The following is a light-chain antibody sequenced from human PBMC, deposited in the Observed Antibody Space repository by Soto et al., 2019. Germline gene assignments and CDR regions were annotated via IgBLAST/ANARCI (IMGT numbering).Light chain of an antibody. CDR3: QQDNSYPYT. CDR1: ETIKSW. J-gene: IGKJ2*01. V-gene: IGKV1-5*03. CDR2: KAS. Sequence: DIPMTQSPSTLSASVGDRVTIACRASETIKSWLAWYQQQPGKAPKLLIYKASSLQSGVPSRFSGSGSGTEFTLTISSLQADDFATYYCQQDNSYPYTFGQGTRLEIK.